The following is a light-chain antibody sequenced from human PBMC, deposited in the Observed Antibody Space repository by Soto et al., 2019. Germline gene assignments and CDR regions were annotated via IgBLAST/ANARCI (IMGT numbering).Light chain of an antibody. J-gene: IGLJ3*02. V-gene: IGLV1-51*02. CDR1: SSNVGNNY. Sequence: QSVLTQPPSVSAAPGQTVTISCSGSSSNVGNNYVSWYQRVPGTAPKLLIYEDDKRPSGTPDRFSGSKSGTSTTLAITGLQTGDEADYYCVTWDTSLSAGVFGGGTQLTVL. CDR2: EDD. CDR3: VTWDTSLSAGV.